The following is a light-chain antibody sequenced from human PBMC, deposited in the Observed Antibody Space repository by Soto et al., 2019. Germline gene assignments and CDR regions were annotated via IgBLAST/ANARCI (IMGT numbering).Light chain of an antibody. CDR2: GAS. Sequence: EIVLTHCPGTLPLSPGERATLSCRASQSVSSSYLAWYQQKPGQAPRLLIYGASTRATGVPARFSGSGSGTEFTLTISSLQSEDFAVYYCQQYNNWPRTFGQGTRLEIK. J-gene: IGKJ5*01. V-gene: IGKV3-15*01. CDR1: QSVSSSY. CDR3: QQYNNWPRT.